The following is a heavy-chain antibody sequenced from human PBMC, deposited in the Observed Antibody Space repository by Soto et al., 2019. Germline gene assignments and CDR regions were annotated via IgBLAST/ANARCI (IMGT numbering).Heavy chain of an antibody. CDR1: GFTFNTYW. CDR2: IKPDGSET. CDR3: ARVGNIAVAAIDY. V-gene: IGHV3-7*01. Sequence: EVQLVESGGGLVQPGGSLRLSCAASGFTFNTYWMTWVRQAPGQGLEWVANIKPDGSETYYLDSVKGRFTISRDSARDSVHLQINILRAEDTALDYCARVGNIAVAAIDYWGRGTLVTVSS. J-gene: IGHJ4*02. D-gene: IGHD6-19*01.